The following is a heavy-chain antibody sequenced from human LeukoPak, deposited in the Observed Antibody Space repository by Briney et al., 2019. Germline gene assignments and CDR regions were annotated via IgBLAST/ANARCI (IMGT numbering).Heavy chain of an antibody. CDR2: INPNSGGT. D-gene: IGHD6-19*01. J-gene: IGHJ3*02. CDR3: AAEEVAADAFDI. Sequence: ASVKVSCKASGYTFTGYYMHWVRQAPGQGLEWMGWINPNSGGTNYAQKFQGRVTMTRDTSISTAYMELSRLRSDDTAVYYCAAEEVAADAFDIWGQGTMVTVSS. V-gene: IGHV1-2*02. CDR1: GYTFTGYY.